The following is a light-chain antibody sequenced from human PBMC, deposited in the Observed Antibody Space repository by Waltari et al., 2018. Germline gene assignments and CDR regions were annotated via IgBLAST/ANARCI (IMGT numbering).Light chain of an antibody. CDR2: YDT. J-gene: IGLJ2*01. CDR3: QVWDSSRHHVI. CDR1: AIGERS. Sequence: YMLTQPPSVSVALGQTARPTCGLAAIGERSVHWCQQRPGPAPVSVIYYDTDRPSGIPDRFSGSHSGDTATLIISRVEAGDEADYYCQVWDSSRHHVIFGGGTRLTVL. V-gene: IGLV3-21*04.